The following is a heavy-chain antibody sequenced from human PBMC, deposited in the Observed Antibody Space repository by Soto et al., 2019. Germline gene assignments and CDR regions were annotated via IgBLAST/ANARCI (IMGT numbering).Heavy chain of an antibody. CDR2: IIPIFGTA. CDR3: ARDQDYARAFDI. J-gene: IGHJ3*02. D-gene: IGHD4-17*01. CDR1: GGTFSSYA. V-gene: IGHV1-69*13. Sequence: ASVQVSCKASGGTFSSYAISWVRQAPGQGLEWMGGIIPIFGTANYAQKFQGRVTITADESTSTAYMELSSLRSEDTAVYYCARDQDYARAFDIWGQGTMVTVSS.